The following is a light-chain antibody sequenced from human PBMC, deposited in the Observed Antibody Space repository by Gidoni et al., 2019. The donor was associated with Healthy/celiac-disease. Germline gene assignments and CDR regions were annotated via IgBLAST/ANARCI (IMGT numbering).Light chain of an antibody. CDR2: DAS. CDR1: QDISNY. Sequence: DIQMTQSPSSLSASVGDRVTITCQASQDISNYLNWYQPKPGKAPKLLIYDASNLETGVPSRFSGSGSGTDFTFTISSLQPEDIATYYCQQYDNLAITFXXXTRLEIK. J-gene: IGKJ5*01. V-gene: IGKV1-33*01. CDR3: QQYDNLAIT.